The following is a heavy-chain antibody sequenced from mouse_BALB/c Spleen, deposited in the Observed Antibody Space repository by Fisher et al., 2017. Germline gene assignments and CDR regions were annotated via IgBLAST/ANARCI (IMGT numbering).Heavy chain of an antibody. CDR3: ADGLYAMDY. Sequence: GRFTISRDNAKNNLYLQMSSLKSEDTAMYYCADGLYAMDYWGQGTSVTVSS. D-gene: IGHD2-3*01. V-gene: IGHV5-12-1*01. J-gene: IGHJ4*01.